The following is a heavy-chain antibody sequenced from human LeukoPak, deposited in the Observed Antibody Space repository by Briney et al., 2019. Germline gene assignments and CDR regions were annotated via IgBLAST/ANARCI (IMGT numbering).Heavy chain of an antibody. CDR2: INPNSGGT. Sequence: ASVTVSCKASGYTFTGYYMHWVRQAPGQGLEWMGWINPNSGGTNYAQKFQGRVTMTRNTSISTAYMELSSLRSEDTAVYYCARSEIKRRYSSSWYTDRAPHYYYYMDVWGKGTTVTISS. V-gene: IGHV1-2*02. D-gene: IGHD6-13*01. CDR1: GYTFTGYY. J-gene: IGHJ6*03. CDR3: ARSEIKRRYSSSWYTDRAPHYYYYMDV.